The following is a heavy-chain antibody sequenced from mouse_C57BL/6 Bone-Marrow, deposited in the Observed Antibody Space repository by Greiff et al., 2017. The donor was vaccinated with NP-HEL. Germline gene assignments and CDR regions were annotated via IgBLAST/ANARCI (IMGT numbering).Heavy chain of an antibody. CDR1: GYTFTSYW. Sequence: QVQLQQPGAELVKPGASVKLSCKASGYTFTSYWMHWVKQRPGQGLEWIGMIHPNSGSTNYNEKFKSKATLTVDKSSSTAYMQLSSLTSEDSAVYYCARRGSYYGNHEGYFDYWGQGTTLTVSS. CDR2: IHPNSGST. D-gene: IGHD2-10*01. J-gene: IGHJ2*01. V-gene: IGHV1-64*01. CDR3: ARRGSYYGNHEGYFDY.